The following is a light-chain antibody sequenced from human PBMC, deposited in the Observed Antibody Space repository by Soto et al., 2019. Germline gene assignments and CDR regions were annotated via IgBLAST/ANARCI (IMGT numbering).Light chain of an antibody. CDR3: SSYTSSTTRV. V-gene: IGLV2-14*01. Sequence: QSALTQPASVSGSPGQSITISCTGTSGDVGGYNYVSCYQQHPGKAPKLMIYEVSHRPSGVSNRFSGSKSGNTASLTISGLQAEDEADYYCSSYTSSTTRVFGTGTKVTVL. J-gene: IGLJ1*01. CDR2: EVS. CDR1: SGDVGGYNY.